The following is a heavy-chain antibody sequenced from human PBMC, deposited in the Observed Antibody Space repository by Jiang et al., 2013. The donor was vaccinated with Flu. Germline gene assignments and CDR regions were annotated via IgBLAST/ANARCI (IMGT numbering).Heavy chain of an antibody. V-gene: IGHV4-34*01. D-gene: IGHD3-22*01. CDR3: ARHRYYYDSSGYYGVWYFDY. J-gene: IGHJ4*02. Sequence: LLKPSETLSLTCAVYGGSFSGYYWSWIRQPPGKGLEWIGEINHSGSTNYNPSLKSRVTISVDTSKNQFSLKLSSVTAADTAVYYCARHRYYYDSSGYYGVWYFDYWGQGTLVTGLL. CDR1: GGSFSGYY. CDR2: INHSGST.